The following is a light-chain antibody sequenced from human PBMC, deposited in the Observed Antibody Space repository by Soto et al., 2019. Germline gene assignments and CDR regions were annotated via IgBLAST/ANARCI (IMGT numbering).Light chain of an antibody. V-gene: IGLV2-14*01. J-gene: IGLJ1*01. CDR2: DVS. Sequence: QSVLTQPASLSGSPGQSITISCTGTRSDVGGYNYVSWYQQHPGKAPKLMIYDVSNRPSGVSNRFSGSKSGNTASLTVSGLQAEDEADYYCSSYTSSSTPGVFGTGTKVTVL. CDR3: SSYTSSSTPGV. CDR1: RSDVGGYNY.